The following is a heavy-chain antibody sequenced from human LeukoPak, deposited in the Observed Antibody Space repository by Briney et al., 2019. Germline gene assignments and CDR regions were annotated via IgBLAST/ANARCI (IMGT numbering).Heavy chain of an antibody. D-gene: IGHD3-10*01. J-gene: IGHJ3*02. CDR1: GYSFTSYW. CDR3: ARRFTMVRGVPSDAFDI. CDR2: IYPGDSDT. V-gene: IGHV5-51*01. Sequence: GESLKISCKGSGYSFTSYWIGWVRQMPGKGLEWMGIIYPGDSDTRYSPSFQGQVTISVDKSISTAYVQWSSLKASDTAMYYCARRFTMVRGVPSDAFDIWGQGTMVTVSS.